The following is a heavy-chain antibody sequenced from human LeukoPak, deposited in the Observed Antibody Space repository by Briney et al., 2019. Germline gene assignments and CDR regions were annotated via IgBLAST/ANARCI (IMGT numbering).Heavy chain of an antibody. CDR2: MSGSGGMT. J-gene: IGHJ4*02. D-gene: IGHD3-22*01. Sequence: GGSLRLSCEASGSPSSSYAMSWARQAPGKGLEWLSAMSGSGGMTCYAKSVKDSFSSSCNNSKNTLHLQMISLRDEDTAVYYCAKGAMPYYDGSGYNYFDYWGQGTPVTVSS. CDR1: GSPSSSYA. V-gene: IGHV3-23*01. CDR3: AKGAMPYYDGSGYNYFDY.